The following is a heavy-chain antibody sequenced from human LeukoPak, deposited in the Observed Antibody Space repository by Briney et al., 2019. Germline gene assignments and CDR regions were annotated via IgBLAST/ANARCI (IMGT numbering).Heavy chain of an antibody. V-gene: IGHV4-59*01. J-gene: IGHJ4*02. CDR2: IYYSGST. D-gene: IGHD5-12*01. CDR3: ARGIVATIGFFFDY. Sequence: SETLSLTCTVSGGSISSYYWSWIRQPPGKGLEWIGYIYYSGSTNYNPSLKSRVTISVDTSKNQFSLKLSSVTAADTAVYYCARGIVATIGFFFDYWGQGTLVTVSS. CDR1: GGSISSYY.